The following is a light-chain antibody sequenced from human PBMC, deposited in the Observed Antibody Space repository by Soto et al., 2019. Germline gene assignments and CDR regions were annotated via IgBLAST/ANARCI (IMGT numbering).Light chain of an antibody. Sequence: DIRMTHSPSSLSASVVYTFTITCLASQSISSHLNWYQQKPGKAPNLLMYTASNLQSGVPSRFSGSGSGTDFTLTISSLQPEDFATYYCQKSYSTPISCGQGKRREIK. CDR2: TAS. CDR3: QKSYSTPIS. CDR1: QSISSH. J-gene: IGKJ5*01. V-gene: IGKV1-39*01.